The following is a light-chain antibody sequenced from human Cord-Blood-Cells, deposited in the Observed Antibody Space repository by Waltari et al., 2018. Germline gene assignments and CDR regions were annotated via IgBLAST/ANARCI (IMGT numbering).Light chain of an antibody. J-gene: IGLJ1*01. V-gene: IGLV2-14*01. CDR3: SSYTSSSTLYV. CDR1: SSDVGGYNY. Sequence: QSALTQPASVSGSPGQSITISCTGTSSDVGGYNYVSWYQQHPGKAPKLMIYEVSDRPSGVSNRCSGSKAGNTACLTISELQAEDEADYYCSSYTSSSTLYVFGTGTKVTVL. CDR2: EVS.